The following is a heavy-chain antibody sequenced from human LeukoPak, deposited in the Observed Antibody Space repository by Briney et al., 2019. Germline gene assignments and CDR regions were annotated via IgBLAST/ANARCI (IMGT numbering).Heavy chain of an antibody. Sequence: SETLSLTCAVYGGSFSGYYWSWIRQPPGKGLEWIGEINHSGSTNYNPSLKSRVTISVDTSKNQFSLKLSSVTAADTAVYYCARGCSAGTPHNWFDPWGQGTLVTVPS. CDR2: INHSGST. J-gene: IGHJ5*02. CDR1: GGSFSGYY. D-gene: IGHD6-13*01. CDR3: ARGCSAGTPHNWFDP. V-gene: IGHV4-34*01.